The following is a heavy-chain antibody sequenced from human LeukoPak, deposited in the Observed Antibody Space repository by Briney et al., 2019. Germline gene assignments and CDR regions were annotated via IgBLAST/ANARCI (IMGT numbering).Heavy chain of an antibody. CDR3: ARGGDSSSWFTSPDY. D-gene: IGHD6-13*01. J-gene: IGHJ4*02. CDR1: GYTFTGYY. CDR2: INPNSGGT. Sequence: ASVKVSCKASGYTFTGYYMHWVRQAPGQGLEWMGWINPNSGGTNYAQKFQGRVTMTRDTSISTAYMELSRLRSDDTAVYYCARGGDSSSWFTSPDYWGQGTLVTVSS. V-gene: IGHV1-2*02.